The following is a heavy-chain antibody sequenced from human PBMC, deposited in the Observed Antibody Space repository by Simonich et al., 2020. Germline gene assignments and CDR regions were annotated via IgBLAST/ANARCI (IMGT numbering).Heavy chain of an antibody. D-gene: IGHD3-10*01. V-gene: IGHV1-69*06. Sequence: QVQLVQSGAEVKKPGSSVKVSCKASGGTFSSYAISWVQQAPGQGLEWKGGIIPILGKANYAQKVQGRVTITADKSTSTAYMELSSLRSEDTAVYYCARTNTMRELDTMVRGVDYFDYWGQGTLVTVSS. CDR3: ARTNTMRELDTMVRGVDYFDY. CDR2: IIPILGKA. CDR1: GGTFSSYA. J-gene: IGHJ4*02.